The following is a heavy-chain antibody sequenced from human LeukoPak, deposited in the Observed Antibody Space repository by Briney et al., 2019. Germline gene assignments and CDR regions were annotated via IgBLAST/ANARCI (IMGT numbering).Heavy chain of an antibody. CDR1: GFTFSTYA. Sequence: GGSLRLSCAASGFTFSTYAMSWVRQAPGKGLEWVSGISGSGVSAYYADSVKGRFTISRDNSKNTLYLQMNSLRAEDTGVYYCASRAYTAMVKWGQGNLVTVSS. J-gene: IGHJ4*02. CDR3: ASRAYTAMVK. D-gene: IGHD5-18*01. CDR2: ISGSGVSA. V-gene: IGHV3-23*01.